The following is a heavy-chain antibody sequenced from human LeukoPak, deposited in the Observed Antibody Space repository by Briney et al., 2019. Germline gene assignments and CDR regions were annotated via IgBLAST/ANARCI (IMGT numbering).Heavy chain of an antibody. J-gene: IGHJ4*02. CDR3: AKEPPGTERTFGYYFDY. CDR2: ISGSGGTT. CDR1: GFTFSSYA. D-gene: IGHD1-14*01. V-gene: IGHV3-23*01. Sequence: QPGGSLILSCAASGFTFSSYALSWVRQTPGKGLECVSVISGSGGTTFYADSVKGRFTLSRHNSKNTLYLQMNSLRPEDTAVYYSAKEPPGTERTFGYYFDYWGQATLVTVPS.